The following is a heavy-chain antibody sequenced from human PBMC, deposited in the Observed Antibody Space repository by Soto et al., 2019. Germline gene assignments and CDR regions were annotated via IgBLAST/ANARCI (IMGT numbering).Heavy chain of an antibody. Sequence: QVQLVQSGAEVKKPGASVKVSCKASGYTFTSYDINWVRQATGQGLEWMGWMNPNSGNTGYAQKFQGRVTMSRNTSISTAYMELSSLRSEDTAVYYCARERSAAGTGWFDPWGQGTLVTVSS. CDR2: MNPNSGNT. J-gene: IGHJ5*02. CDR1: GYTFTSYD. D-gene: IGHD6-13*01. V-gene: IGHV1-8*01. CDR3: ARERSAAGTGWFDP.